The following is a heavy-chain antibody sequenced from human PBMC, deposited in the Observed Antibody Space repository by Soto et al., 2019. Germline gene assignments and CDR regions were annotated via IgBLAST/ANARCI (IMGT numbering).Heavy chain of an antibody. D-gene: IGHD6-19*01. CDR1: GFTFSSYG. V-gene: IGHV3-30*18. J-gene: IGHJ6*02. CDR2: ISYDGSNK. CDR3: AKDMRGIAVAGHYYYYGMDV. Sequence: SGGSLRLSCAASGFTFSSYGMHWVRQAPGKGLEWVAVISYDGSNKYYADSVKGRFTISRDNSKNTLYLQMNSLRAEDTAVYYCAKDMRGIAVAGHYYYYGMDVWGQGTTVTVSS.